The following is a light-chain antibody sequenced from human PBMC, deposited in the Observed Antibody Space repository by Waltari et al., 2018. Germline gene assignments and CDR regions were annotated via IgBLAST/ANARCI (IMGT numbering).Light chain of an antibody. J-gene: IGKJ5*01. CDR1: QGISSY. CDR3: QQYDNLLIT. Sequence: IQLTQSPSSLSASVGDRVTITCRASQGISSYLAWYQQKPGKAPKLLIYAASTLQSGVPSRFSGSGSGTDFTLTISSLQPEDFATYYCQQYDNLLITFGQGTRLEIK. V-gene: IGKV1-9*01. CDR2: AAS.